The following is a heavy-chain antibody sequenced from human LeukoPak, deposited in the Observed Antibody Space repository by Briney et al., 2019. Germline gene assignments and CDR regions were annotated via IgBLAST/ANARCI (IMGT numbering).Heavy chain of an antibody. D-gene: IGHD3-22*01. CDR1: GGSLRSYY. V-gene: IGHV4-59*01. CDR2: IYYSGST. CDR3: ARVSAYYYDSSGRKEEEPQ. Sequence: SETLSLTCTVSGGSLRSYYWSWIRQPPGKGLEWIGYIYYSGSTNYNPSLKSRVTISVDTSKNQFPLKLSSVTAADTAVYYCARVSAYYYDSSGRKEEEPQWGQGTLVTVSS. J-gene: IGHJ4*02.